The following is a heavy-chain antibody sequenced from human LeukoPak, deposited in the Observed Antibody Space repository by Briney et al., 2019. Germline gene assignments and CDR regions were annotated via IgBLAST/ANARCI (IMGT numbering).Heavy chain of an antibody. J-gene: IGHJ4*02. D-gene: IGHD3-22*01. Sequence: SETLSLTCTVSGGSISSSSYYWGWIRQPPGKGLEWIGSIYYSGSTYYNPSLKSRVTISVDTSKNQFSLKLSSVTAADTAVYYCVSPSNNYYDSSVIYWGQGTLVTVSS. CDR1: GGSISSSSYY. CDR3: VSPSNNYYDSSVIY. V-gene: IGHV4-39*01. CDR2: IYYSGST.